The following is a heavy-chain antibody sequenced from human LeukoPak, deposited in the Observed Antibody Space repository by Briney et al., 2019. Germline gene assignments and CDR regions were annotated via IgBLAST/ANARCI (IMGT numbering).Heavy chain of an antibody. CDR2: IYYSGST. D-gene: IGHD3-22*01. J-gene: IGHJ3*02. CDR3: AIYYDSSGYYYPRRDAFDI. Sequence: SQTLSLTCTVSGGSISSGDYYWSWIRQPPGKGLEWIGYIYYSGSTYYNPSLKSRVTISVDTSKNQSSLKLSSVTAADTAVYYCAIYYDSSGYYYPRRDAFDIWGQGTMVTVSS. CDR1: GGSISSGDYY. V-gene: IGHV4-30-4*01.